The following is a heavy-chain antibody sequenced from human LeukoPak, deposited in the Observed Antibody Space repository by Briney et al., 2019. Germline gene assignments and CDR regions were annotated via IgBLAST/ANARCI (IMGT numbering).Heavy chain of an antibody. J-gene: IGHJ4*02. Sequence: PGGSLRLSCAASGFTVSSNYMSWVRPAPGKGLEWVSDINGSGDRTYYADSVKGRFTISRENSKNTLYLQMKSLRAEDTAVYYCNYYDSSGYYKVFDYWGQGTLVTVSS. CDR1: GFTVSSNY. V-gene: IGHV3-23*01. D-gene: IGHD3-22*01. CDR2: INGSGDRT. CDR3: NYYDSSGYYKVFDY.